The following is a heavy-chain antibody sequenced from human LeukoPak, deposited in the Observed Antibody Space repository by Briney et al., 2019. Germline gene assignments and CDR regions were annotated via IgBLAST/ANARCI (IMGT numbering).Heavy chain of an antibody. CDR2: ISGYNGYT. J-gene: IGHJ1*01. Sequence: GESLKVSCKASGYTFTNYGVSWVRQAPGQGLEWMGWISGYNGYTNYAQKFQFRVTMTTDTSTSTAYMELRSLTSDDTAVYYCARDKAVTTELTQYFHHWGQGTLVTVSS. CDR1: GYTFTNYG. V-gene: IGHV1-18*01. D-gene: IGHD4-11*01. CDR3: ARDKAVTTELTQYFHH.